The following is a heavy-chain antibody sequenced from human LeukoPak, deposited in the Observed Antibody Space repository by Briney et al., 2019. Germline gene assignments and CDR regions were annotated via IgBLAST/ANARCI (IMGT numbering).Heavy chain of an antibody. V-gene: IGHV3-30*18. D-gene: IGHD3-22*01. Sequence: GGSLRLSCAASGFTFSSYGMHWVRQAPGKGLEWVAVISYDGSNKYYADSVKGRFTISRDNSKNTLYLQMNSLRAEDTAVYYCAKDPSSSGDSSGYSPYYFDYWGQGTLVTVSS. CDR3: AKDPSSSGDSSGYSPYYFDY. CDR2: ISYDGSNK. J-gene: IGHJ4*02. CDR1: GFTFSSYG.